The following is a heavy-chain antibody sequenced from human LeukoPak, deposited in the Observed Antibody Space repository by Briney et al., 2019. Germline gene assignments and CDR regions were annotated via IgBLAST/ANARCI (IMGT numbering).Heavy chain of an antibody. D-gene: IGHD5-18*01. J-gene: IGHJ4*02. V-gene: IGHV1-69*05. CDR2: IIPIFGTA. CDR3: ARAWRGYSYGFPFDY. CDR1: GGTFSSYA. Sequence: SVKVSXKASGGTFSSYAISWVRQAPGQGLEWMGGIIPIFGTANYAQKFQGRVTITTDESTSTAYMELSSLRSEDTAVYYCARAWRGYSYGFPFDYWGQGTLVTVSS.